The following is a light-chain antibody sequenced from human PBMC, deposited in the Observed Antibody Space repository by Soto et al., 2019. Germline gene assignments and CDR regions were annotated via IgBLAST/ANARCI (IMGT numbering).Light chain of an antibody. CDR3: QQRHMWPIT. CDR1: QSFRGL. J-gene: IGKJ5*01. V-gene: IGKV3-11*01. Sequence: EIVLSQSPATLSLSPGERATLSCRASQSFRGLLAWYQQKPGQAPRLLIYDASNGATGIPPRFSGSGSGTDFTLTISSLEPEDSAVYYCQQRHMWPITFGQGTRLEI. CDR2: DAS.